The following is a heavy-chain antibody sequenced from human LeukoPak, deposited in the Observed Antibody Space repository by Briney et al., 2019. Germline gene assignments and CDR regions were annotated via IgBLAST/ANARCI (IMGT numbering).Heavy chain of an antibody. D-gene: IGHD5-24*01. CDR2: INHSGST. V-gene: IGHV4-34*01. J-gene: IGHJ4*02. Sequence: GSLRLSCAASGFTVSSNYMSWIRQPPGKGLEWIGEINHSGSTNYNPSLKSRVTISVDTSKNQFSLKLSSVTAADTAVYYCARGRPRVMATYYFDYWGQGTLVTVSS. CDR3: ARGRPRVMATYYFDY. CDR1: GFTVSSNY.